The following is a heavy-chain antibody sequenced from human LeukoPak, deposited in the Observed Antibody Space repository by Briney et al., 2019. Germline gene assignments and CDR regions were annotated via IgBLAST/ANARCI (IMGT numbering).Heavy chain of an antibody. D-gene: IGHD5-18*01. Sequence: SETLSLTCTVSGGSISSYYWSWIRQPPGKGLEWIGYIYYSGSTNYNPSLKSRVTISVDTSKNHFSLKLSSVTAADTAVYYCARTTEGGYTYDYFYYYYMDVWGKGTTVTISS. CDR1: GGSISSYY. CDR3: ARTTEGGYTYDYFYYYYMDV. J-gene: IGHJ6*03. V-gene: IGHV4-59*01. CDR2: IYYSGST.